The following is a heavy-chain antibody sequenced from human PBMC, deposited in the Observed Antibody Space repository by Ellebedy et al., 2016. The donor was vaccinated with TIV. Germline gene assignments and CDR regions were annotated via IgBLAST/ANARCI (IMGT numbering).Heavy chain of an antibody. CDR3: ARRYYYYDSSGYPRDAFDI. V-gene: IGHV5-51*01. Sequence: KVSXXGSGYSFTSYWIGWVRQMPGKGLEWMGIIYPGDSDTRYSPSFQGQVTISADKSISTAYLQWSSLKASDTAMYYCARRYYYYDSSGYPRDAFDIWGQGTMVTVSS. CDR1: GYSFTSYW. D-gene: IGHD3-22*01. J-gene: IGHJ3*02. CDR2: IYPGDSDT.